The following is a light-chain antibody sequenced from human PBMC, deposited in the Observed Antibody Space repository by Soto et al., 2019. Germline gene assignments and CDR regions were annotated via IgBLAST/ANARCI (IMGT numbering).Light chain of an antibody. J-gene: IGKJ3*01. CDR1: QSVSSSY. V-gene: IGKV3-20*01. CDR2: GAS. Sequence: EIVLTQSPGTLSLSPGERATLSCRASQSVSSSYLAWYQQKPGQAPRLLIYGASSRATGIPDRSSGSGSGTDFTLTISRLEPEDFAVYYCQQYGRSLFTFGPGTKVDIK. CDR3: QQYGRSLFT.